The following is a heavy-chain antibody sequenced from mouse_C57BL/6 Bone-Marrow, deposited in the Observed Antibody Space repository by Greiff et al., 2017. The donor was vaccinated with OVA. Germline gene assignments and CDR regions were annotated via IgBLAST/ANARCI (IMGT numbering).Heavy chain of an antibody. CDR3: ARQLRRRAFAY. V-gene: IGHV1-55*01. CDR2: IYPGSGST. J-gene: IGHJ3*01. CDR1: GYTFTSYW. Sequence: QVQLQQSGAELVKPGASVKMSCKASGYTFTSYWITWVKQRPGQGLEWIGDIYPGSGSTNYNEKFKSKATLTVDTSSNTAYMQLSSLTSEDSAVYYCARQLRRRAFAYWGQGTLVTVSA. D-gene: IGHD3-2*02.